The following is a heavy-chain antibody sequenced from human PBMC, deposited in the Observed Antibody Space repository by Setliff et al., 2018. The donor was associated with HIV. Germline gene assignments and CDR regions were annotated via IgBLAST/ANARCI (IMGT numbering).Heavy chain of an antibody. Sequence: PSETLSLTCTVSGASISSGGYYWNWIRQLPGKGLKWIGYILDSGSTYYNPSLRGRLSMSIDTSANQFSVELTSVTAADTALYFCARVPNWGSAPFAYDVWGLGTMVTVSS. CDR3: ARVPNWGSAPFAYDV. J-gene: IGHJ3*01. D-gene: IGHD7-27*01. V-gene: IGHV4-31*03. CDR2: ILDSGST. CDR1: GASISSGGYY.